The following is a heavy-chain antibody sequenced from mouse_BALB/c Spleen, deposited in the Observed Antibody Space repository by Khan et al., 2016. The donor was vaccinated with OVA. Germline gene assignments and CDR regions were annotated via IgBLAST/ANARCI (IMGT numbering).Heavy chain of an antibody. D-gene: IGHD1-1*02. Sequence: EVELVESGGGLVKPGGSLKLSCAASGFTFSDYYKYWVRQTPEKRLEWVATISDGGSYTYYPDSVKGRFTISRDNAKNNLYLQMSSLKSEDTAMYYCARAGYGGFAYWGQGTLVTVSA. CDR1: GFTFSDYY. CDR3: ARAGYGGFAY. CDR2: ISDGGSYT. V-gene: IGHV5-4*02. J-gene: IGHJ3*01.